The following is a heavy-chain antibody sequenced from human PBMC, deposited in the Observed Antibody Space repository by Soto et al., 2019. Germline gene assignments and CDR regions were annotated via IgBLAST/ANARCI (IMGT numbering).Heavy chain of an antibody. D-gene: IGHD3-10*01. CDR2: IHYSGST. Sequence: QVQLQESGPGLVKPSQTLSLTCTVSGGSISSGGYYWSWIRQHPGKGLEWIGYIHYSGSTDYNASLKRRVTISVDTSKNQFSLKLSSVTAADTAVYYCALYGSGSHQGWFDPWGQGTLVTVSS. CDR1: GGSISSGGYY. CDR3: ALYGSGSHQGWFDP. V-gene: IGHV4-31*03. J-gene: IGHJ5*02.